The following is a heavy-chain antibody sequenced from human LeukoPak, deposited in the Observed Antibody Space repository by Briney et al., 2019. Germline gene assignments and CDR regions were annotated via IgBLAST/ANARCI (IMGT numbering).Heavy chain of an antibody. Sequence: GSLRLSCAASGFTFSDYYMSWIRQAPGKGLEWVSAISGSGGSTYYADSVKGRFTISRDNSKNTLYLQMNSLRAEDTAVYYCAKGTGSYYAGFDYWGQGTLVTVSS. CDR2: ISGSGGST. CDR1: GFTFSDYY. CDR3: AKGTGSYYAGFDY. D-gene: IGHD1-26*01. J-gene: IGHJ4*02. V-gene: IGHV3-23*01.